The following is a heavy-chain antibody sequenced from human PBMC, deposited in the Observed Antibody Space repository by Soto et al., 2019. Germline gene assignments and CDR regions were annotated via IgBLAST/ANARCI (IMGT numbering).Heavy chain of an antibody. Sequence: QVQLVQSGAEVKKPGASVKVSCKASGYTFTSYDINWVRQATGQGLEWMGWMNPNSGNTGYAQKFQGRVTMTRNTSISTAYMELSSLRSEDTAVYYCRGYPTEYYYYGMDVWGQGTTVTVSS. J-gene: IGHJ6*02. CDR3: RGYPTEYYYYGMDV. CDR2: MNPNSGNT. CDR1: GYTFTSYD. V-gene: IGHV1-8*01. D-gene: IGHD3-22*01.